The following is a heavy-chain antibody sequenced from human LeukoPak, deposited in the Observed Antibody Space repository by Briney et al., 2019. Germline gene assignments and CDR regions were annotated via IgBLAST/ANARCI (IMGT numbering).Heavy chain of an antibody. CDR1: GFTFSSYA. CDR2: ISGSGGST. D-gene: IGHD3-10*01. J-gene: IGHJ4*02. V-gene: IGHV3-23*01. Sequence: GGSLRLSCAASGFTFSSYAMSWVRQAPGRGLEWVSAISGSGGSTYYADSVKGRFTISRDNSKNTLYLQMNSLRAEDTAVYYCAKDQARVRGVFDYWGQGTLVTVSS. CDR3: AKDQARVRGVFDY.